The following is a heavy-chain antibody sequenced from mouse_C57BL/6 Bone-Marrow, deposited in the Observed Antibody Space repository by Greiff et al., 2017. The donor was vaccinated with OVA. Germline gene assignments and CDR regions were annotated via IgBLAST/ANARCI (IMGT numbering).Heavy chain of an antibody. D-gene: IGHD4-1*01. CDR1: GFSLSAFGMG. CDR3: ARELGRGFAY. J-gene: IGHJ3*01. Sequence: QVQLKESGPGILQPSQTLSLTCSFSGFSLSAFGMGVGWIRQPSGKGLEWLAHICWDDDKYYNPVMKSRLTIAKETSKNQVFLKIANVDTADTATYYGARELGRGFAYWGQGTLVTVSA. V-gene: IGHV8-8*01. CDR2: ICWDDDK.